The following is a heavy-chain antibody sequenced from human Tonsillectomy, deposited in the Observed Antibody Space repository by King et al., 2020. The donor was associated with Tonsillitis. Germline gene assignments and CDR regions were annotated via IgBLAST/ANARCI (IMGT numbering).Heavy chain of an antibody. V-gene: IGHV3-23*04. J-gene: IGHJ4*02. Sequence: VQLVESGGGLVQPGGSLRLSCAASGFTFSSYAMSWVRQAPGQGLEWVSTISGSGGSTYYADPVKGRFTISRDNSKNTLYLQMDSLRAEDTDVYYCAKIQVTFGEFARYWGQGTLVTVSS. CDR1: GFTFSSYA. CDR2: ISGSGGST. D-gene: IGHD3-10*01. CDR3: AKIQVTFGEFARY.